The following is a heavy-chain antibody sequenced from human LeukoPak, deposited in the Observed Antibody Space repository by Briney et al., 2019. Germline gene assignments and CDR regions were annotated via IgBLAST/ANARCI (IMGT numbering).Heavy chain of an antibody. CDR1: GFTFSSYA. D-gene: IGHD3-10*01. V-gene: IGHV3-23*01. CDR3: AKLSRFEEAPPLFDY. CDR2: ISGSGGST. Sequence: GGSLRLSCAASGFTFSSYAMSWVRQAPGKGLEWVSAISGSGGSTYYADSVKGRFTISRDNSKNTLYLQMNSLRAEDTAVYYCAKLSRFEEAPPLFDYWGQGTLVTVSS. J-gene: IGHJ4*02.